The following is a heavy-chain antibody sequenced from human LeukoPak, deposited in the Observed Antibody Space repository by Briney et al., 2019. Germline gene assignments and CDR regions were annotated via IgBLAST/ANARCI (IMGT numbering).Heavy chain of an antibody. CDR3: ARNRSVTTTPGFDH. D-gene: IGHD4-17*01. Sequence: TSETLSLTCAVSGYSIRSGDYWGWIRPSPGKGLEWIGNIYHSGSTHYNPSLKSRVTISVDTSKNQFSLMLSSVTAADTAVYYCARNRSVTTTPGFDHWGQGTLVTVSS. CDR2: IYHSGST. CDR1: GYSIRSGDY. V-gene: IGHV4-38-2*01. J-gene: IGHJ4*02.